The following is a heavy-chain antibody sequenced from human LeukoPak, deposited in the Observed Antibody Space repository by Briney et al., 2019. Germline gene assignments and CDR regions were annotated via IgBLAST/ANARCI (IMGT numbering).Heavy chain of an antibody. Sequence: GASVKVSCKVSGYTLTELSMHWVRQAPGKGLEWMGGFDPEDGETIYAQKFQGRVTMTEDTSTDTAHMELSSLRSEDTAVYYCATGSYYYGSGSPYYYGMDVWGQGTTVTVSS. CDR3: ATGSYYYGSGSPYYYGMDV. J-gene: IGHJ6*02. V-gene: IGHV1-24*01. D-gene: IGHD3-10*01. CDR1: GYTLTELS. CDR2: FDPEDGET.